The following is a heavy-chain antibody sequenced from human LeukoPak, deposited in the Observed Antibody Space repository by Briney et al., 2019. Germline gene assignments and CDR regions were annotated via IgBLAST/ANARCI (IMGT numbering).Heavy chain of an antibody. J-gene: IGHJ4*02. CDR2: IIPILGIA. CDR1: GGTFSSYA. V-gene: IGHV1-69*04. CDR3: ARDHPPVDTAIVY. Sequence: SVKVSCKASGGTFSSYAISWVRQAPGQGLEWMGRIIPILGIANYAQKFQGRVTIPADKSTSTAYMELSSLRSEDTAVYYCARDHPPVDTAIVYWGQGTLVTVSS. D-gene: IGHD5-18*01.